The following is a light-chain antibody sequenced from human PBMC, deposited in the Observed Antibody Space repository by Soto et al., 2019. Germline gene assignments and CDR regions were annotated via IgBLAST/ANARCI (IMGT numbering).Light chain of an antibody. CDR3: QQRSNWPLYT. J-gene: IGKJ2*01. CDR2: DAS. Sequence: EIVLTQSPATLSLSPGERATLSCRASQSVSSYLAWYQQKPGQAPRLLIYDASNRATGIPARFSGSGSGTDFTLTISSLEPADVAVYYCQQRSNWPLYTFGQGTKLEIK. CDR1: QSVSSY. V-gene: IGKV3-11*01.